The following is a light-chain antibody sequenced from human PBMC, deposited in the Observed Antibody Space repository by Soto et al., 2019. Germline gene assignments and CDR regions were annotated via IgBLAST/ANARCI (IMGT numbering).Light chain of an antibody. Sequence: DIQMTQSPSTLSGSVGDRVTITCRASQTISSWLAWYQQKPGKAPKLLTYKASTLKSGVPSRFSVSGSGTEFTFTISSLQPDDFATYYGQHYNSYSEAFGQGTKVELK. CDR3: QHYNSYSEA. J-gene: IGKJ1*01. V-gene: IGKV1-5*03. CDR2: KAS. CDR1: QTISSW.